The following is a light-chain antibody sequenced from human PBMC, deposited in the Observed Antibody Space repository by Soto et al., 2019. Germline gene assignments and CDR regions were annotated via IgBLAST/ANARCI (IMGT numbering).Light chain of an antibody. CDR1: QSIRTS. CDR2: DAS. V-gene: IGKV3-11*01. J-gene: IGKJ5*01. Sequence: EVVLTQSPATLSLSPGERATLSCRASQSIRTSLAWYQQKPGQAPRLVIFDASNRANGVPDRFGGSGSGTDFTLTINRLEPEDFAVYYRQKRNVWPPITFGQGTRLEIK. CDR3: QKRNVWPPIT.